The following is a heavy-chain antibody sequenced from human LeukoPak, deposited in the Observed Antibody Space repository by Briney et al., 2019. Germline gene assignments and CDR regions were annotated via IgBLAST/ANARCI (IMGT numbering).Heavy chain of an antibody. Sequence: GGSLRLSCAASGFTFSSYWMSWVRQAPGKGLEWVANIKQDGSEKYYVDSVKGRFTISRDNAKNSLYLQMNSLRAEDTAVYYCARGTPYSSSWYVTDYYYMDVWGKGTTVTVSS. CDR3: ARGTPYSSSWYVTDYYYMDV. CDR1: GFTFSSYW. J-gene: IGHJ6*03. D-gene: IGHD6-13*01. CDR2: IKQDGSEK. V-gene: IGHV3-7*03.